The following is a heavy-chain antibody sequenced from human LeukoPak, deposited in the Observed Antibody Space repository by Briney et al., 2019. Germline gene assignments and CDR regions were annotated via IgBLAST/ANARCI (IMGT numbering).Heavy chain of an antibody. CDR1: GGSISRYY. D-gene: IGHD1-26*01. J-gene: IGHJ4*02. CDR3: ARVMSGSYFLSCDY. CDR2: IYYSGST. V-gene: IGHV4-59*01. Sequence: SETLSLTCTVSGGSISRYYWSWIRQPPGKGLEWIGSIYYSGSTNYNPSLKSRVTISVDTSKNQFSLKLSSVTAADTAVYYCARVMSGSYFLSCDYWGQGTLVTVSS.